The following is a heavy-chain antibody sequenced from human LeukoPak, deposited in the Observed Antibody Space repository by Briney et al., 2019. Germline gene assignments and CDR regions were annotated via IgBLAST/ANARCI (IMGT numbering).Heavy chain of an antibody. D-gene: IGHD2-8*01. V-gene: IGHV4-34*01. CDR1: GGSFSGYY. Sequence: SETLSLTCAVYGGSFSGYYWSWIRQPPGKGLEWIGSIYHSGSTYYNPSLKSRVPISVDTSKNQFSLKLSSVTAADTAVYYCARWGYCTNGVCYNVAFDYWGQGTLVTVSS. J-gene: IGHJ4*02. CDR2: IYHSGST. CDR3: ARWGYCTNGVCYNVAFDY.